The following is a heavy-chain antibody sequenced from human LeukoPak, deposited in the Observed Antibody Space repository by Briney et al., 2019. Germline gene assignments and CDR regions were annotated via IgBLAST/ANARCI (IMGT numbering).Heavy chain of an antibody. D-gene: IGHD5-18*01. CDR3: ARTTEGGYTYDYLYYYYMDA. CDR2: IYYSGST. Sequence: PSETLSLTCTVSGGSISSYYWSWIRQPPGKGLEWIGYIYYSGSTNYNPSLKSRVTISVDSSKNQFSLKLSSVTAADTAVYYCARTTEGGYTYDYLYYYYMDAWGKGTTVTISS. CDR1: GGSISSYY. J-gene: IGHJ6*03. V-gene: IGHV4-59*01.